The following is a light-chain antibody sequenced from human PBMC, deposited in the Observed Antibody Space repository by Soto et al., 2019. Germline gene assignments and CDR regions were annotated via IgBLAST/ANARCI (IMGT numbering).Light chain of an antibody. V-gene: IGLV2-11*01. CDR2: DIT. Sequence: SALTQPRSVSGSPGQSVTISSTGTSSDVGRFEYVSWYQQHPGEAPKVVVYDITKRPSGVPDRFSGSKSGNTASLTISGLQAEDEADYYCCSYAGIYSYVFGTGTKVTVL. CDR3: CSYAGIYSYV. CDR1: SSDVGRFEY. J-gene: IGLJ1*01.